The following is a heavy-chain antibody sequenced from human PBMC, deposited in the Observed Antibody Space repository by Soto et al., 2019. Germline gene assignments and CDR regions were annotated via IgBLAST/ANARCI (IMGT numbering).Heavy chain of an antibody. CDR2: ISYDGSNK. Sequence: QVQLVESGGGVVQPGRSLRLSCAASGFTFSSYGMHWVRQAPGKGLEWVAVISYDGSNKYYADSVKGRFTISRDNSKNTLYRQMNSLRAEDTAVYYCAKDMPYSSSWYEGFDYWGQGTLVTVSS. J-gene: IGHJ4*02. CDR3: AKDMPYSSSWYEGFDY. V-gene: IGHV3-30*18. CDR1: GFTFSSYG. D-gene: IGHD6-13*01.